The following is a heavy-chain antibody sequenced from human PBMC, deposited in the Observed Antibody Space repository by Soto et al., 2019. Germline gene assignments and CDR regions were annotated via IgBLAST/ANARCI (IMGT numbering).Heavy chain of an antibody. Sequence: EVQLVESGGGLVKPGGSLRLSCAASGFTFSSYSMNWVRQAPGKGLEWVSSISSSSSYIYYADSVKGRFTISRDNAKNSLYLQMNSLRAEDTAVYYCARGGQWLVRVFGYWGQGTLVTVSS. D-gene: IGHD6-19*01. V-gene: IGHV3-21*01. CDR2: ISSSSSYI. J-gene: IGHJ4*02. CDR3: ARGGQWLVRVFGY. CDR1: GFTFSSYS.